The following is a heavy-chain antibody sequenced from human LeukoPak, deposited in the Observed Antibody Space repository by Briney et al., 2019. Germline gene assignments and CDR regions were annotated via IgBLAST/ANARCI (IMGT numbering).Heavy chain of an antibody. D-gene: IGHD5-18*01. CDR2: INHSGST. Sequence: KASETLSLTCAVYGGSSSGYYWSWIRQPPGKGLEWIGEINHSGSTNYNPSLRSRVTISVDTSKNQFSLKLSSVTAADTAVYYCARAAMGYYYYGMDVWGQGTTVTVSS. CDR3: ARAAMGYYYYGMDV. CDR1: GGSSSGYY. J-gene: IGHJ6*02. V-gene: IGHV4-34*01.